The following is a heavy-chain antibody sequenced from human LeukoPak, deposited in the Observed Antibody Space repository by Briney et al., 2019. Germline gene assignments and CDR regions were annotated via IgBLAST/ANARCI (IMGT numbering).Heavy chain of an antibody. CDR1: GFTFSSYA. Sequence: GGSLRLSCAASGFTFSSYAMSWVRQAPGKGLEWVSAISGSGGSTYYADSVKGRFTISRDNSKNTLYLQMNSLRAEDTAVYYCAKGSIVATILPAAVAGFDYWGQGTLVTVSS. CDR3: AKGSIVATILPAAVAGFDY. V-gene: IGHV3-23*01. CDR2: ISGSGGST. D-gene: IGHD5-12*01. J-gene: IGHJ4*02.